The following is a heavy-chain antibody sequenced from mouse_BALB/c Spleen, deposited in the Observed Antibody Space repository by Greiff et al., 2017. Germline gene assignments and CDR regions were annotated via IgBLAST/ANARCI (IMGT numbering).Heavy chain of an antibody. CDR3: ARLYGYSSWFAY. CDR2: INPDSSTI. V-gene: IGHV4-1*02. Sequence: EVQLVESGGGLVQPGGSLKLSCAASGFDFSRYWMCWVRQAPGKGLEWIGEINPDSSTINYTPSLKDKFIISRDNAKNTLYLQMSKVRSEDTALCNCARLYGYSSWFAYWGQKALVSVSA. J-gene: IGHJ3*01. D-gene: IGHD2-2*01. CDR1: GFDFSRYW.